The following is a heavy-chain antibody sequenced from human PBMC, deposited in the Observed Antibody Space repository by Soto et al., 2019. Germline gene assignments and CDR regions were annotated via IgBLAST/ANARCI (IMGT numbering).Heavy chain of an antibody. D-gene: IGHD2-15*01. Sequence: QTLSLTCAISGDSVSSNSAAWNCIIQSPSRFLEWLGRTYYRSKWYNDYAVSVKSRITINPDTSKNQFSLQLNSVTPEDTAVYYCARDLAWYCSGGSCSTYYFDYWGQGTLVTVSS. J-gene: IGHJ4*02. V-gene: IGHV6-1*01. CDR2: TYYRSKWYN. CDR1: GDSVSSNSAA. CDR3: ARDLAWYCSGGSCSTYYFDY.